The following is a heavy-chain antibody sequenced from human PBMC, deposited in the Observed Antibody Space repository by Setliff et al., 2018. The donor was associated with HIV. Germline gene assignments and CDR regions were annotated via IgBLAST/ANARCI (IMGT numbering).Heavy chain of an antibody. V-gene: IGHV1-24*01. CDR3: VTQRGSGSDPFDI. D-gene: IGHD6-25*01. Sequence: ASVKVSCKVSGYTLTELSRHWVRQAPGKGLEWIGSFDPQDDETIYARNFQGRVTMTEDTSTDTAYMELSSLRSEDTAVYYCVTQRGSGSDPFDIWGPGTMVTVSS. CDR1: GYTLTELS. CDR2: FDPQDDET. J-gene: IGHJ3*02.